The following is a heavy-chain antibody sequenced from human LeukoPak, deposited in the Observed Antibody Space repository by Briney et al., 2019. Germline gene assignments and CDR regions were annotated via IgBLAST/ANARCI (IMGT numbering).Heavy chain of an antibody. Sequence: PSETLSLTCAVHGGSFSGYYWSWIRQPPGKGLEWIGEINHSGSTNYNPSLKSRVTISVDTSKNQFSLKLSSVTAADTAVYYCASEPYCSSTSCYNYYYYGMDVWGQGTTVTVSS. CDR1: GGSFSGYY. CDR2: INHSGST. CDR3: ASEPYCSSTSCYNYYYYGMDV. V-gene: IGHV4-34*01. D-gene: IGHD2-2*02. J-gene: IGHJ6*02.